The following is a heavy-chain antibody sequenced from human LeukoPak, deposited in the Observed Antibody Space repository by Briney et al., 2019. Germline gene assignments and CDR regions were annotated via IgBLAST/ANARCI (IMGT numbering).Heavy chain of an antibody. CDR1: GGSISSYY. CDR3: ARGTTNYYYYYMDV. D-gene: IGHD1-14*01. J-gene: IGHJ6*03. V-gene: IGHV4-4*07. CDR2: IYSGGTT. Sequence: SETLSLTCTVSGGSISSYYWSWIRQPAGKGLEWIGRIYSGGTTAYNASLKSRVTMSVDTSKNHFSLKLSSVTAADTAVYYCARGTTNYYYYYMDVWGKGTTVTVSS.